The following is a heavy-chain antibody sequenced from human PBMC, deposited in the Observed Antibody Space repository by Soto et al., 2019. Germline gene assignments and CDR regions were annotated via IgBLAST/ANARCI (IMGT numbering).Heavy chain of an antibody. D-gene: IGHD3-3*01. CDR1: GYTFTTYD. J-gene: IGHJ6*02. CDR3: ARERKFDFWRKGLDV. V-gene: IGHV1-8*01. Sequence: APLKVSCKDSGYTFTTYDINWVRQAPGQGLEWLGGMDPNSGSTGYAQNFQGRITMTRNISRNTAHMELSSLQSEDTAVYYCARERKFDFWRKGLDVWGQGTTVTVS. CDR2: MDPNSGST.